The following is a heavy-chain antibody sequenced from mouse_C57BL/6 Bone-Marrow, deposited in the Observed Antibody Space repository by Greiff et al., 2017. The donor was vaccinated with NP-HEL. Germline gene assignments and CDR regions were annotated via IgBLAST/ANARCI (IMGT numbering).Heavy chain of an antibody. J-gene: IGHJ2*01. D-gene: IGHD1-1*01. V-gene: IGHV5-15*01. CDR1: GFTFSDYG. Sequence: EVKLMESGGGLVQPGGSLKLSCAASGFTFSDYGMAWVRQAPRKGPEWVAFISNLAYSIYYADTVTGRFTISRENAKNTLYLEMSSLRSEDTAMYYCARHEQLRGFDYWGQGTTLTVSS. CDR2: ISNLAYSI. CDR3: ARHEQLRGFDY.